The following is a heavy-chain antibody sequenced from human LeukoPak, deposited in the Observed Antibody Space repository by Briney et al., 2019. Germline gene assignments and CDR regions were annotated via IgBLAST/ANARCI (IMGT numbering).Heavy chain of an antibody. J-gene: IGHJ6*03. CDR2: INHSGST. V-gene: IGHV4-34*01. D-gene: IGHD3-16*01. CDR3: ARGIMHMDV. CDR1: GGSFSGYY. Sequence: SETLPLTCAVYGGSFSGYYWSWIRQPPGKGLEWIGEINHSGSTNYNPSLKSRVTISVDTSKNQFSLKLSSVTAADTAVYYCARGIMHMDVWGKGTTVTVSS.